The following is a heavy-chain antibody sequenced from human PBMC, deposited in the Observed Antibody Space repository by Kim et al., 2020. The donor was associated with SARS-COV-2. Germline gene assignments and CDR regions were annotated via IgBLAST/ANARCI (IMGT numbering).Heavy chain of an antibody. J-gene: IGHJ3*02. V-gene: IGHV6-1*01. Sequence: AVSVKSRITSNPDTSKNQFSLQLNSVTPEDTAVYYCARDLHLGRGRAFDIWGQGTMVTVSS. D-gene: IGHD3-16*01. CDR3: ARDLHLGRGRAFDI.